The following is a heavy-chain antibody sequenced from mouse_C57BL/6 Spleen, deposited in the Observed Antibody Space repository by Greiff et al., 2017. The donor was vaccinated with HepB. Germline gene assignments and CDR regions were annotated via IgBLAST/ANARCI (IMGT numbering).Heavy chain of an antibody. D-gene: IGHD1-1*01. V-gene: IGHV1-55*01. Sequence: QVQLQQPGAELVKPGASVKMSCKASGYTFTSYWITWVKQRPGQGLEWIGDIYPGSGSTNYNEKFKSKATLTVDTSSSTAYMQLSSLTSEDSAVYYCARPYYYGSSYNYAMDYWGQGTPVTVSS. CDR3: ARPYYYGSSYNYAMDY. CDR1: GYTFTSYW. CDR2: IYPGSGST. J-gene: IGHJ4*01.